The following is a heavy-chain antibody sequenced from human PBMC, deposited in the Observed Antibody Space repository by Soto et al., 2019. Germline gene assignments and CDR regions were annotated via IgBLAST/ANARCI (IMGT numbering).Heavy chain of an antibody. D-gene: IGHD1-1*01. CDR2: ISYDGSNK. CDR3: SRANWNDVWGSFYI. Sequence: QVQLVESGGGVVQPGRSLRLSCAASGFPFSSYAMHLVRQAPGKGLEWVAVISYDGSNKYYADSVKGRFTISRDNSKNTLYLRMNSLRAEDTAVYYCSRANWNDVWGSFYIWGQATMVTV. CDR1: GFPFSSYA. V-gene: IGHV3-30-3*01. J-gene: IGHJ3*02.